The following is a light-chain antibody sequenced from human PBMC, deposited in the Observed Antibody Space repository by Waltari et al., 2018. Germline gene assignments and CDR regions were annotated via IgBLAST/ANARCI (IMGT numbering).Light chain of an antibody. Sequence: QSALNQPPSASGSPGQSVTIPCTGTSSDVGGYNVVSWSQQHPGQAPKLLIYEASKRPSGVPDRFSGSKSGNTASLTVSGLQAKDEADYYCSSYAGSNNLVFGGGTKLAVL. CDR3: SSYAGSNNLV. J-gene: IGLJ2*01. V-gene: IGLV2-8*01. CDR2: EAS. CDR1: SSDVGGYNV.